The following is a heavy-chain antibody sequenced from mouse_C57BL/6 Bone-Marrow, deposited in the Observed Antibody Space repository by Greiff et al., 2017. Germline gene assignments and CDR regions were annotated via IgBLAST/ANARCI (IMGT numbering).Heavy chain of an antibody. CDR1: GFTFTDYY. CDR2: IRNKANGYTT. CDR3: ARYVVATDYFDY. Sequence: EVQLQESGGGLVQPGGSLSLSCAASGFTFTDYYMSWVRQPQGKALEWLGFIRNKANGYTTEYSASVKGRFTISRDNSQSILYLQMNALRAEDSATYYCARYVVATDYFDYWGQGTTLTVSS. J-gene: IGHJ2*01. D-gene: IGHD1-1*01. V-gene: IGHV7-3*01.